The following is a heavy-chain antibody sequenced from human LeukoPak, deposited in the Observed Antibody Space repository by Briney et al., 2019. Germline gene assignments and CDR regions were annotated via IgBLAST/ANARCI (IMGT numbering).Heavy chain of an antibody. CDR2: ISGGGGST. CDR1: GFTFSSYA. J-gene: IGHJ4*02. Sequence: GGSLRLSCAASGFTFSSYAMSWVRQAPGKGLEWVSAISGGGGSTYYADSVKGRFTISRDNSKSTLYLQMNSLRAEDTAVYYCAKDLDCTSASCRPDYWGQGTLVTVSS. D-gene: IGHD2-2*01. V-gene: IGHV3-23*01. CDR3: AKDLDCTSASCRPDY.